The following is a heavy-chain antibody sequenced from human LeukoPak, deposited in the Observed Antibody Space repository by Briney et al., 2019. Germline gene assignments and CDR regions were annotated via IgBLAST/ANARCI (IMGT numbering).Heavy chain of an antibody. V-gene: IGHV4-61*01. CDR1: GGSVSSGSYY. CDR2: IYYSGST. D-gene: IGHD3-10*01. CDR3: ARVLITMVRGVISYYYYGMDV. Sequence: SETLSLTCTVSGGSVSSGSYYWSWIRQPPGKGLEWIGYIYYSGSTNYNPSLKSRVTISVDTSKNQFSLKLSSVTAADTAVYYCARVLITMVRGVISYYYYGMDVWGKETTVTVSS. J-gene: IGHJ6*04.